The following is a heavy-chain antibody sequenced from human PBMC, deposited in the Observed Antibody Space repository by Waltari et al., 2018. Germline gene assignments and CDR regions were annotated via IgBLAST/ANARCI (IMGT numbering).Heavy chain of an antibody. D-gene: IGHD6-19*01. CDR2: IKQDGSAK. CDR3: VTDVSGWYVN. V-gene: IGHV3-7*01. CDR1: GFNLSTYW. J-gene: IGHJ4*02. Sequence: EVQLVESGGGLVQPGGSLRLSCSASGFNLSTYWMTWVREAPGGGHEMLANIKQDGSAKYYVDAVRCRSTISRDNANNSLFLQINSLRDDDTAVYYCVTDVSGWYVNWGQGTSVTVSS.